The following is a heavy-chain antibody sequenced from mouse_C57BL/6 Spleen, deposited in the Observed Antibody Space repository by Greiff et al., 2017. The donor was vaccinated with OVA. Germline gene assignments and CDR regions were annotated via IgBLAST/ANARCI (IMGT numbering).Heavy chain of an antibody. Sequence: QVQLQQSGPGLVQPSQCLYITCTVSGFSFTSYGVHWVRQSPGKGLEWMGVIWSGGSTAYNADFISRLSISKANSRSQVFFKMNSLQADDTAIYYCARNSPTGSIDYWGQGTTLTVSS. V-gene: IGHV2-2*01. CDR2: IWSGGST. CDR1: GFSFTSYG. CDR3: ARNSPTGSIDY. D-gene: IGHD4-1*02. J-gene: IGHJ2*01.